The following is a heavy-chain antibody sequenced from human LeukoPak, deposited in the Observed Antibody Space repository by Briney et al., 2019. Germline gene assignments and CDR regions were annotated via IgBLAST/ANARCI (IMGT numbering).Heavy chain of an antibody. CDR1: GFTFSNYA. V-gene: IGHV3-64D*09. Sequence: GGSLRLSCSASGFTFSNYAMHWVRQAPGKGLEYVSAISSNGDSTYYADSVKGGFIISRDNSKNSLSLQMSSLRPEDTAVYYCVKSASSFGANWFDPWGQGTLVTVSS. J-gene: IGHJ5*02. D-gene: IGHD3-3*01. CDR2: ISSNGDST. CDR3: VKSASSFGANWFDP.